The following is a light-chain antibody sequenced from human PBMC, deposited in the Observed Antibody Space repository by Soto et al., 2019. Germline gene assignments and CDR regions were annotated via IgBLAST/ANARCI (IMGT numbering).Light chain of an antibody. V-gene: IGKV3-20*01. CDR3: QQYGSSPLT. Sequence: EMVLTQSPGTLSLSHGESATRSCRASQYVSTTCFAWYQQKPGKAPRFLIYGTSTMATGIPDRFSGSGSGTDFTLTIPSPEPDDSAVYYCQQYGSSPLTFGGGTRLEIK. CDR1: QYVSTTC. CDR2: GTS. J-gene: IGKJ4*01.